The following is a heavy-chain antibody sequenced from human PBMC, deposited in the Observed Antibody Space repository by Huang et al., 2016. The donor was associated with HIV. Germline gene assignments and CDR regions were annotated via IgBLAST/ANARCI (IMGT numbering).Heavy chain of an antibody. CDR1: GYTFSRYA. CDR2: INTKTGNP. J-gene: IGHJ4*02. Sequence: QVQLVQSGSELRKPGASVKVSCQASGYTFSRYAMNWVRQAPGQGLEWMGWINTKTGNPTYAHAFTGRFVLSLDTSVSTAYLQISSLEAEDTAVYYCARDYDDSRGYDIHAVVDYWGQGTLVTVSS. V-gene: IGHV7-4-1*02. CDR3: ARDYDDSRGYDIHAVVDY. D-gene: IGHD3-22*01.